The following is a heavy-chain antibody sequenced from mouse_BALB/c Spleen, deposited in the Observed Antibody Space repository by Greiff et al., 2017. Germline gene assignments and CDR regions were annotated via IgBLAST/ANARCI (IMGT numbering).Heavy chain of an antibody. Sequence: EVQLQQSGPGLVKPSQSLSLTCTVTGYSITSDYAWNWIRQFPGNKLEWMGYISYSGSTSYNPSLKSRISITRDTSKNQFFLQLNSVTTEDTATYYCARHYYDYDGFAYWGQGTLVTVSA. D-gene: IGHD2-4*01. CDR2: ISYSGST. V-gene: IGHV3-2*02. CDR1: GYSITSDYA. J-gene: IGHJ3*01. CDR3: ARHYYDYDGFAY.